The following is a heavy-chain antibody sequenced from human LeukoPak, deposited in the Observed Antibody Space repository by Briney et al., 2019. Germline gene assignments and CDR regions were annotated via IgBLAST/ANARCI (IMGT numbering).Heavy chain of an antibody. CDR1: GDSVSSISVA. J-gene: IGHJ6*02. CDR2: TYYRSKWYY. CDR3: SLARSEYHYGMDV. V-gene: IGHV6-1*01. Sequence: PSQTLSLTYAISGDSVSSISVAWNWIRQSPSRGLEWLGRTYYRSKWYYEYAVSVKSRINISPDTSKNQFSLQLTSVTPEDTAVYYCSLARSEYHYGMDVWGQGTTVTVSS.